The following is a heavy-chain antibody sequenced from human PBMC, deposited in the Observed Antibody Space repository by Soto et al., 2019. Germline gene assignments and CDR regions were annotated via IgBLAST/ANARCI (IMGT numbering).Heavy chain of an antibody. CDR2: ISSSSSYI. D-gene: IGHD3-22*01. J-gene: IGHJ4*02. V-gene: IGHV3-21*01. CDR3: ARVLPHYYDSSGYSVDY. CDR1: GFTFSSYS. Sequence: GSLRLSCAASGFTFSSYSMNWVRQAPGKGPEWVSSISSSSSYIYYADPVKGRFTISRDNAKNSLYLQMNSLRAEDTAVYYCARVLPHYYDSSGYSVDYWGQGTLVTVSS.